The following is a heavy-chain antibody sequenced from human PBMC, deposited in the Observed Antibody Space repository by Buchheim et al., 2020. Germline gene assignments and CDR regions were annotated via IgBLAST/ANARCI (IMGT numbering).Heavy chain of an antibody. J-gene: IGHJ5*02. CDR1: GYTFTSYY. D-gene: IGHD3-3*01. CDR2: INPSGGST. CDR3: AFEPFLEWPLTINNWFDP. V-gene: IGHV1-46*01. Sequence: QVQLVQSGAEVKKPGASVKVSCKASGYTFTSYYMHWVRQAPGQGLEWMGIINPSGGSTSYAQKFQGRVTMTRDTSTNTVYMELSSLRSEDTAVYYCAFEPFLEWPLTINNWFDPWGQGTL.